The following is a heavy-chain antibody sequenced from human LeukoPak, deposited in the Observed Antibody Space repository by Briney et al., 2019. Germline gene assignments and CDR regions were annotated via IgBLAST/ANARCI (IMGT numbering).Heavy chain of an antibody. CDR3: ARRPGN. J-gene: IGHJ4*02. V-gene: IGHV3-53*01. CDR1: GFAVGSNY. CDR2: IYSGGAI. Sequence: GGSLRLSCVASGFAVGSNYMSWVCQAPGKGLEWVSLIYSGGAIRYADSVKGRFTISRDSSKNTLFLQMNDLTVEDTARYYCARRPGNWGQGILVTVSS. D-gene: IGHD1-14*01.